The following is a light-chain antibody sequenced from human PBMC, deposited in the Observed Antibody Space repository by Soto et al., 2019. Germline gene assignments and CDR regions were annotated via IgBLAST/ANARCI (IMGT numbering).Light chain of an antibody. CDR3: QQYSKWPLT. CDR1: QTVYTT. V-gene: IGKV3-15*01. Sequence: EIVMTQSPATLSVSPGERATLSCRASQTVYTTLAWYQQKPGQAPRLLIYGVSTRATGIPARFSGTGSATEFTLTISSLQSEDSAVYYCQQYSKWPLTFGGGTKVEI. CDR2: GVS. J-gene: IGKJ4*01.